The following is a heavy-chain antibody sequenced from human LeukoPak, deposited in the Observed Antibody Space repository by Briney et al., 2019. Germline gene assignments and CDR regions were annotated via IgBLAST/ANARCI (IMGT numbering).Heavy chain of an antibody. CDR2: INPNSGGT. Sequence: GSSVKVSCKASGGTFSSYAISWVRQAPGQGLEWMGWINPNSGGTNYAQKFQGRVTMTRDTSISTAYMELSRLRSDDTAVYYCARVLRRAVAGSSYWGQGTLVTVSS. V-gene: IGHV1-2*02. D-gene: IGHD6-19*01. CDR3: ARVLRRAVAGSSY. CDR1: GGTFSSYA. J-gene: IGHJ4*02.